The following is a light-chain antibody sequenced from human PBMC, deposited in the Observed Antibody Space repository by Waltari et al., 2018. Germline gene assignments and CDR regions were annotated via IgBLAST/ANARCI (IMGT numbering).Light chain of an antibody. J-gene: IGLJ3*02. CDR2: EVS. CDR3: CSYARYTSLV. Sequence: QPALPPPASVSGSPGQSTPISCPGTISDVGNYNLVSWYQQHPGKAPKLILYEVSERPSGVSNRFSGSKSGNTASLTISGLQAEDEADYYCCSYARYTSLVFGGGTRLTVL. CDR1: ISDVGNYNL. V-gene: IGLV2-23*02.